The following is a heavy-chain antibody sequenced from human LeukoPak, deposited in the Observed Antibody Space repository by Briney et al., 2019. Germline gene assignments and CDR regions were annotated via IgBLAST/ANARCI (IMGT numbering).Heavy chain of an antibody. V-gene: IGHV1-46*01. CDR2: INPSGGST. J-gene: IGHJ5*02. Sequence: ASVKVSCKASGYTFTSYYMHWVRQAPGQGLEWMGIINPSGGSTSYAQKFQGRVTMTRDTSTSTVYMELSSLRSEDTAVYYCARVRRYYYGSGSPGWFDPWGQGTLVTVSS. D-gene: IGHD3-10*01. CDR1: GYTFTSYY. CDR3: ARVRRYYYGSGSPGWFDP.